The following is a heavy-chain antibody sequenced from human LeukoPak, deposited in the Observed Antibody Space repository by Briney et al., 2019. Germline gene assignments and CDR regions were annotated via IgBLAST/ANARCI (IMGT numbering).Heavy chain of an antibody. V-gene: IGHV1-69*13. CDR1: GGTFSSYA. CDR2: IIPIFGTA. CDR3: ARETPDILTGYYFSDY. Sequence: SVKVSCKASGGTFSSYAISWVRQAPGQGLEWMGGIIPIFGTANYAQKFQGRVTITADESTSTAYMELSSLRSDDTAVYYCARETPDILTGYYFSDYWGQGTLVTVSS. J-gene: IGHJ4*02. D-gene: IGHD3-9*01.